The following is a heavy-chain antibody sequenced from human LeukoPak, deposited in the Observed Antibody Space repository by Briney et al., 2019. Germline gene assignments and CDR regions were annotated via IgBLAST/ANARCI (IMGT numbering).Heavy chain of an antibody. CDR3: ARASYDFWSGYYEGSYFDY. CDR1: GGSISSGGYS. J-gene: IGHJ4*02. CDR2: IYHSGST. D-gene: IGHD3-3*01. V-gene: IGHV4-30-2*01. Sequence: SETLSLTCAVSGGSISSGGYSWSWIRQPPGKGLEWIGYIYHSGSTYYNPSLKSRVTISVDRSKNQFSLKLSSVTAADTAVYYCARASYDFWSGYYEGSYFDYWGQGTLVTVSS.